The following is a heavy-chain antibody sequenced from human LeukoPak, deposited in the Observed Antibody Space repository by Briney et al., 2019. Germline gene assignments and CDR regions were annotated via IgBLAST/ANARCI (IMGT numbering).Heavy chain of an antibody. V-gene: IGHV4-30-4*01. CDR2: IYHTEST. J-gene: IGHJ4*02. Sequence: PSQTLSLTCTVSGGSINSGDYYWSWIRQPPGKGLEWIGYIYHTESTFYNPSLNSRVTISLDMSNNQFSLKLSSVTAADTAVYYCAREGGPYRPFDYSGPGTLVSVSS. CDR3: AREGGPYRPFDY. CDR1: GGSINSGDYY.